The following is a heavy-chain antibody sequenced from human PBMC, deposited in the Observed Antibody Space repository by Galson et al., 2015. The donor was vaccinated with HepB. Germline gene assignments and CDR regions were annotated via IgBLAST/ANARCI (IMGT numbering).Heavy chain of an antibody. Sequence: TLSLTCAVYGGSFSGYNWSWIRQPPGKGLEWIGEINLGGRTNYSPSLKSRVTMSVDTSKNQFSLNLSSVTAADTAVYYCARGLRGSYFKNRWFDPWGQGTLVTVSS. J-gene: IGHJ5*02. CDR2: INLGGRT. CDR1: GGSFSGYN. CDR3: ARGLRGSYFKNRWFDP. D-gene: IGHD1-26*01. V-gene: IGHV4-34*01.